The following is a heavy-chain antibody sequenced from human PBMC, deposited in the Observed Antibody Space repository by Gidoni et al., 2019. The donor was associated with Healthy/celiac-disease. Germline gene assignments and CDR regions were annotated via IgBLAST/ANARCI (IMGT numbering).Heavy chain of an antibody. V-gene: IGHV1-69*01. CDR3: ASKTYSSSSYSFGYYYYGMDV. CDR2: IIPIFGTA. Sequence: GVKKPGSSVKVSCKASGGTFSSYAISWVRQAPGQGLEWMGGIIPIFGTANYAQKFQGRVTITADESTSTAYMELSSLRSEDTAVYYCASKTYSSSSYSFGYYYYGMDVWGQGTTVTVSS. D-gene: IGHD6-6*01. CDR1: GGTFSSYA. J-gene: IGHJ6*02.